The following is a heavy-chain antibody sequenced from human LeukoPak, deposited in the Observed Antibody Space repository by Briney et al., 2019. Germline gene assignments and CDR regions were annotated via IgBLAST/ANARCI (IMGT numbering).Heavy chain of an antibody. CDR2: IRGSGDIT. D-gene: IGHD5-18*01. CDR3: ARLPDPYSYGDY. V-gene: IGHV3-23*01. CDR1: GFTFSSYA. Sequence: GGSLRLSCAASGFTFSSYAMSWVRQAPGKGLEWVSGIRGSGDITYYADSVKGRFTISRDNAKNSLYLQMNSLRAEDTAVYYCARLPDPYSYGDYWGQGTLVTVSS. J-gene: IGHJ4*02.